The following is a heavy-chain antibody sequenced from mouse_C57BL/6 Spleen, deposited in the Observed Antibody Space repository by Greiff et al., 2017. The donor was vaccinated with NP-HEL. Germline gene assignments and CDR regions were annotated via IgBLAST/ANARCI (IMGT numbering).Heavy chain of an antibody. CDR1: GYTFTEYT. CDR2: FYPGSGSI. CDR3: ARHGSPSDSYGSSCLYYFDY. V-gene: IGHV1-62-2*01. J-gene: IGHJ2*01. Sequence: VQLQQSGAELVKPGASVKLSCKASGYTFTEYTIHWVKQRPGQGLEWIGWFYPGSGSIKYNEKFKDKATLTAYKSSSTVYMELSRFTSEDSAVYFCARHGSPSDSYGSSCLYYFDYWGQGTTLTVSS. D-gene: IGHD1-1*01.